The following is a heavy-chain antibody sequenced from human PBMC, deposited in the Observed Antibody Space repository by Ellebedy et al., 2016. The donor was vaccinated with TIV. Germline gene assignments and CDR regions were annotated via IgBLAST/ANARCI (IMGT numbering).Heavy chain of an antibody. CDR3: AKVYYDFWSGYPYYFDY. J-gene: IGHJ4*02. CDR2: ISGSGATT. CDR1: GFTFSSYA. V-gene: IGHV3-23*01. Sequence: GGSLRLXXAAAASGFTFSSYAMTWVRQAPGKGLEWVSAISGSGATTYYADSVKGRFTISRDNSKNMLYLQMHSPRAEDTAVYYCAKVYYDFWSGYPYYFDYWGQGTLVTVSS. D-gene: IGHD3-3*01.